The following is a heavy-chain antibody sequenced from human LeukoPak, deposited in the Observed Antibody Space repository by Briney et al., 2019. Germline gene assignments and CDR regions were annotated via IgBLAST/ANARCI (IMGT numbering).Heavy chain of an antibody. J-gene: IGHJ4*02. V-gene: IGHV3-15*01. Sequence: PGGSLRLSCAASGFTFSNACMSWVRQAPGKGLEWVGHIKSKTDGGTTDFAAPVKGRFTISRDDSENTLFLQMNSLKTEDTAVYYCTTGTWIQLWLPDYWGQGILVTVSS. CDR3: TTGTWIQLWLPDY. CDR2: IKSKTDGGTT. CDR1: GFTFSNAC. D-gene: IGHD5-18*01.